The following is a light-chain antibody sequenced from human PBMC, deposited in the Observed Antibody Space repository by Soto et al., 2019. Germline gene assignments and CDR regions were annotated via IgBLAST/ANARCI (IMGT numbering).Light chain of an antibody. J-gene: IGLJ2*01. V-gene: IGLV2-23*01. Sequence: QSVLTQSASVSGSPGQSITISCTGISSDVGIYNLVSWYQQHPGKAPKLMIYEGTKRPSGVSNRFSASMSGTTASLTISGLQADDEADYYCCAYVGSTTSVLFGGGTKLTVL. CDR2: EGT. CDR3: CAYVGSTTSVL. CDR1: SSDVGIYNL.